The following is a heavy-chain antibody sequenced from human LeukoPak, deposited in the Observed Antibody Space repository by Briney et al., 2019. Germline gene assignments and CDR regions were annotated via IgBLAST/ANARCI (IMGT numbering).Heavy chain of an antibody. V-gene: IGHV1-8*01. Sequence: ASVKVSCKASGYTFTSYDINWVRQATGQGLEWMGWMNPNSGNTGYAQKFQGRVTMTRDTSISTAYMELSRLRSDDTAVYYCARDLLDSSSSYNWFDPWGQGTLVTVSS. J-gene: IGHJ5*02. CDR1: GYTFTSYD. D-gene: IGHD6-6*01. CDR2: MNPNSGNT. CDR3: ARDLLDSSSSYNWFDP.